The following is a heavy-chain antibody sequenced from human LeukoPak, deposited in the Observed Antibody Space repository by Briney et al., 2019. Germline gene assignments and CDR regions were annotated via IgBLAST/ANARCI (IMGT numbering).Heavy chain of an antibody. Sequence: SETLSLTCAVYGGSFSGYYWSWIRQPPGKGLEWIGEINHSGSTNYNPSLKSRVTISVDTSKNQFSLKLSSVAAADTAVYYCARRSSGYSYGHWGQGTLVTVSS. J-gene: IGHJ4*02. V-gene: IGHV4-34*01. CDR3: ARRSSGYSYGH. CDR2: INHSGST. D-gene: IGHD5-18*01. CDR1: GGSFSGYY.